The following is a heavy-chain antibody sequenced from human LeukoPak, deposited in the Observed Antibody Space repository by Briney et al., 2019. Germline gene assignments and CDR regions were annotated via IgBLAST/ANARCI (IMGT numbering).Heavy chain of an antibody. V-gene: IGHV3-9*03. CDR2: ITWNSYSM. CDR3: AKSVGATTGGFDY. Sequence: SLRLSCAASGFTFGGYAMHWVRPTSGKGLEWVPGITWNSYSMGYADSVKGRFTITRDNAKNSLFLQMNSLRADDVALYYCAKSVGATTGGFDYWGQGTLVTVSS. J-gene: IGHJ4*02. D-gene: IGHD1-26*01. CDR1: GFTFGGYA.